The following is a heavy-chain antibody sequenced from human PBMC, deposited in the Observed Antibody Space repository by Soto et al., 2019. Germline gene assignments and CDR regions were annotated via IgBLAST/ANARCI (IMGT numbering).Heavy chain of an antibody. CDR3: ARGMMVYAISYYYGMDV. CDR1: GYTFTGYY. J-gene: IGHJ6*02. D-gene: IGHD2-8*01. V-gene: IGHV1-2*04. CDR2: INPNSGGT. Sequence: ASVKVSCKASGYTFTGYYMHWVRQAPGQGLEWMGWINPNSGGTNYAQKFQGWVTMTRDTSISTAYMELSRLRSDDTAVYYCARGMMVYAISYYYGMDVWGQGTTVTGSS.